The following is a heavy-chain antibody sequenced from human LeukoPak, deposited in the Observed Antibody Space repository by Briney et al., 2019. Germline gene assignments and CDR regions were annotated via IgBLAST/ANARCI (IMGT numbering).Heavy chain of an antibody. V-gene: IGHV1-69*13. D-gene: IGHD3-22*01. Sequence: VASVKVSCKASGGTFSSYAISWVRQAPGQGLEWMGGIIPIFGTANYAQKFQGRVTITADESTSTAYMELSSLRSEDTAVYYCARVGYYYDSSGYYYCGMDVWGQGTTVTVSS. J-gene: IGHJ6*02. CDR2: IIPIFGTA. CDR3: ARVGYYYDSSGYYYCGMDV. CDR1: GGTFSSYA.